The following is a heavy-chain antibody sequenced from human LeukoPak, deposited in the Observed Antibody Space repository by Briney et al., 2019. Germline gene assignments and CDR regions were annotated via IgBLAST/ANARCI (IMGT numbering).Heavy chain of an antibody. J-gene: IGHJ3*02. V-gene: IGHV3-21*04. CDR3: AKATLLWFGEWGAFDI. CDR1: GFISSTSA. CDR2: INSVGSHM. D-gene: IGHD3-10*01. Sequence: PGGSLRLSCSASGFISSTSAMNWVRQAPGKGLEWVSSINSVGSHMYYRDSVKGRFTISRDNAKNSLYLQMNSLRAEDMALYYCAKATLLWFGEWGAFDIWGQGTMVTVSS.